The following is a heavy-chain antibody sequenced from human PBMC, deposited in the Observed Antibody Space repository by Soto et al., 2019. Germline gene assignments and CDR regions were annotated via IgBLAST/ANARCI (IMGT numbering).Heavy chain of an antibody. V-gene: IGHV4-31*03. J-gene: IGHJ4*02. Sequence: QVQLQESGPGLVKPSQTLSLTCTVSGGSISSGGYYWSWIRQHPGKGLEWIGYIYYSGSTYYNPSFKSRVTISVDTSKNQFSLKLSSVTAANTAVYYCARFLAAAVTKTFDYWGQGTLVTVSS. D-gene: IGHD6-13*01. CDR3: ARFLAAAVTKTFDY. CDR2: IYYSGST. CDR1: GGSISSGGYY.